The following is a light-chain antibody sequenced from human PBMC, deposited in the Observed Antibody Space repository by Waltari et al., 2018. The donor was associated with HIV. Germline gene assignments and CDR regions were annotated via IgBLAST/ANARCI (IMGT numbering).Light chain of an antibody. J-gene: IGLJ1*01. CDR3: AAWDDTLSGPD. CDR1: RSNIGSNY. CDR2: RNN. V-gene: IGLV1-47*01. Sequence: QSVLTQPPSASGTPGQRVTISCSGSRSNIGSNYVYWYQQLPGPAPKLLIHRNNERPSGVPDRFSGSKSGTSASLAISGLRSEDEADYYCAAWDDTLSGPDFGTGTKVTAL.